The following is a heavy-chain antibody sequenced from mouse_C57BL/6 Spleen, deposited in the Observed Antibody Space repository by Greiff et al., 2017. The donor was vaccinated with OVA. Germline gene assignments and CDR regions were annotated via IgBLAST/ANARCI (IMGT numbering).Heavy chain of an antibody. D-gene: IGHD2-4*01. J-gene: IGHJ2*01. Sequence: EVQLKESGPGLVKPSQSLSLTCSVTGYSITSGYYWNWIRQFPGNKLEWMGYISYDGSNNYNPSLKNRISITRDTSKNQFFLKLNSVTTEDTATYYCASYDYDYWGQGTTLTVSS. V-gene: IGHV3-6*01. CDR1: GYSITSGYY. CDR3: ASYDYDY. CDR2: ISYDGSN.